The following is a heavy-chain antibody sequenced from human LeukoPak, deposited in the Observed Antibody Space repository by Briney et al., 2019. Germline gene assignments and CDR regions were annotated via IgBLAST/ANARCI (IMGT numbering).Heavy chain of an antibody. V-gene: IGHV3-23*01. CDR3: AKGSPHQYSSSGPSNFVS. D-gene: IGHD6-13*01. CDR2: ISASGGNQ. J-gene: IGHJ4*02. CDR1: GFTFNTYA. Sequence: GGSLRLSCASSGFTFNTYAMTWVRQAPGKGLEWVSSISASGGNQYYLDAVKGRFIISRDNTKKALYLQITSLRAEDAGVYYCAKGSPHQYSSSGPSNFVSCGEGTLVTVSP.